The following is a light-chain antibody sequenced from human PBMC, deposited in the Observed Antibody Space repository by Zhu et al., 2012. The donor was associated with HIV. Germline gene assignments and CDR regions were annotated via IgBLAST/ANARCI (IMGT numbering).Light chain of an antibody. J-gene: IGKJ2*01. CDR1: QSVGSSY. Sequence: EIVLTQSPGTLSLSPGERATLSCRASQSVGSSYLAWYQQKPGQAPRLLIYGASSRATGIPDGFSGSGSGTDFTLTISRLEPEDFAVYYCQQYGSSPYTFGQGTKLEIK. CDR2: GAS. V-gene: IGKV3-20*01. CDR3: QQYGSSPYT.